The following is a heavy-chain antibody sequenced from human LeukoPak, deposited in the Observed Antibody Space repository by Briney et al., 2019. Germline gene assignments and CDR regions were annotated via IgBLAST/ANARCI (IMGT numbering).Heavy chain of an antibody. CDR1: GGSISSYY. J-gene: IGHJ4*02. D-gene: IGHD3-22*01. CDR2: IYYSGST. V-gene: IGHV4-59*01. CDR3: ARETNYDSSLDY. Sequence: SGTLSLTCTVSGGSISSYYWSWIRQPPGKGLEWIGYIYYSGSTNYNPSLKSRVTISVDTSKNQFSLKLSSVTAADTAVHYCARETNYDSSLDYWGQGTLVTVSS.